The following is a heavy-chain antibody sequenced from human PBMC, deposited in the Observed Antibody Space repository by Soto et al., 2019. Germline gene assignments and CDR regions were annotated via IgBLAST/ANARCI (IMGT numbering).Heavy chain of an antibody. CDR2: ISSSSSYI. Sequence: GGSLRLSCAASGFTFSSYSMNWVRQAPGKGLEWVSSISSSSSYIYYADSVKGRFTISRDNAKNSLYLQMNSLRAEDTAVYYCARESGSSGWYGSFDYWGQGTLVTVSS. V-gene: IGHV3-21*01. D-gene: IGHD6-19*01. CDR3: ARESGSSGWYGSFDY. J-gene: IGHJ4*02. CDR1: GFTFSSYS.